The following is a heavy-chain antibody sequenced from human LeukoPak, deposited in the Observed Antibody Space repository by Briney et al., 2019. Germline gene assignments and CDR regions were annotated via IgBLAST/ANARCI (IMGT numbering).Heavy chain of an antibody. V-gene: IGHV3-21*01. CDR3: ARRVNRIQLWLRAGYFDY. CDR1: GFTFSSYS. D-gene: IGHD5-18*01. CDR2: ISSSSSYI. Sequence: GGSLRLSCAASGFTFSSYSMNWVRQAPGKGLEWVSSISSSSSYIYYADSVKGRFTISRDNAKNSLYLQMNSLRAEDTAVYYCARRVNRIQLWLRAGYFDYWGQGTLVTVSS. J-gene: IGHJ4*02.